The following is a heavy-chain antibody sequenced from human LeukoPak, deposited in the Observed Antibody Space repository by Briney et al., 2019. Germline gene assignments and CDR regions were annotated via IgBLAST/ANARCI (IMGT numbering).Heavy chain of an antibody. Sequence: GGSLRLSCAASGFTFSNYNMNWVRQAPGKGLEWGSYISSSSSTIYYADSVKGQFTISRDNAKNSLYLQMNSLRDEHTAVYYCARDYGSHGEYFDYWGQGTLVTVSS. CDR1: GFTFSNYN. D-gene: IGHD3-10*01. CDR2: ISSSSSTI. J-gene: IGHJ4*02. CDR3: ARDYGSHGEYFDY. V-gene: IGHV3-48*02.